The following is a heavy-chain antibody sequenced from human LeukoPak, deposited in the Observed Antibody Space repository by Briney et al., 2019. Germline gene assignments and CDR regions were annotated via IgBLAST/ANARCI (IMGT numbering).Heavy chain of an antibody. Sequence: TGGSLRLSWAVSGLTFSSCWMSWVRQAPGKGLEWVANINKDGSEKYYVDSMGGRFIISRDNAKNSLYLQMNSLRAEDTAVYYCAKVPRNSGLGYWGQGARVTVSS. CDR3: AKVPRNSGLGY. J-gene: IGHJ4*02. V-gene: IGHV3-7*01. CDR2: INKDGSEK. CDR1: GLTFSSCW. D-gene: IGHD6-19*01.